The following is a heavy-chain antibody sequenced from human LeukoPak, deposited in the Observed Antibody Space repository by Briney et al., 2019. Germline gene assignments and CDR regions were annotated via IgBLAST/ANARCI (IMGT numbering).Heavy chain of an antibody. CDR1: GFTFSSYG. V-gene: IGHV3-30*03. Sequence: PGGSLRLSCAASGFTFSSYGMHWVRQAPGKGLEWVAVISYDGSNKYYADSVKGRFTISRDNSKNTLYLQMSSLRAEDTAVYYCARARQQMATSYFDYWGQGTLATVSS. J-gene: IGHJ4*02. D-gene: IGHD5-12*01. CDR2: ISYDGSNK. CDR3: ARARQQMATSYFDY.